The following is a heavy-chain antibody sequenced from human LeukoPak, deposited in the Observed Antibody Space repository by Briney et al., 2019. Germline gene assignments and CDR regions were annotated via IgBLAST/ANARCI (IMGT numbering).Heavy chain of an antibody. CDR2: IYYSGST. Sequence: KPSETLSLTCSVSGDSISTYYWSWIRQHPGKGLEWIGYIYYSGSTYYNPSLMRRVTISVDTSKNQFSLKLSSVTAADTAVYYCAKGYSNYGFDYFDYWGQGTVVTVSS. D-gene: IGHD4-11*01. CDR1: GDSISTYY. CDR3: AKGYSNYGFDYFDY. V-gene: IGHV4-59*12. J-gene: IGHJ4*02.